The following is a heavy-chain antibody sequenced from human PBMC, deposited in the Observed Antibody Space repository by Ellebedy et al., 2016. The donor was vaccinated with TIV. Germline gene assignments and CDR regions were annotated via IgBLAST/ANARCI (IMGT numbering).Heavy chain of an antibody. V-gene: IGHV1-46*01. Sequence: AASVKVSCKASGYTFTTYYIHWVRQAPGQGLEWMGVIYPSAGSTNYAQKFQGRVTLTRETSTSTVYMDLSSLRSEDGAGGGGARGVTESGNDAFDIWGQGTVVTVSS. CDR1: GYTFTTYY. D-gene: IGHD4-23*01. CDR2: IYPSAGST. J-gene: IGHJ3*02. CDR3: ARGVTESGNDAFDI.